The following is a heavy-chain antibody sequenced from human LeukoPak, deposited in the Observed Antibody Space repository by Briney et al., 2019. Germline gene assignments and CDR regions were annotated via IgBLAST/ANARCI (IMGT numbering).Heavy chain of an antibody. D-gene: IGHD6-13*01. CDR3: ARRIAAAGTWYFDY. V-gene: IGHV1-69*13. Sequence: SVKVSCKASGGTFSSYAISWVRQAPGQGLEWMGGIIPIFGTTNYAQKFQGRVTITADESTSTAYMELSSLRSEDTAVYYCARRIAAAGTWYFDYWGQGTLVTVSS. CDR1: GGTFSSYA. J-gene: IGHJ4*02. CDR2: IIPIFGTT.